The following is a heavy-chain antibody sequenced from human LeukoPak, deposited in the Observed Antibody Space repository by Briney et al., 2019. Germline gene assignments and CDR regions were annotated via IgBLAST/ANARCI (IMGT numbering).Heavy chain of an antibody. V-gene: IGHV1-18*01. J-gene: IGHJ4*02. CDR3: ARDGTSTDDY. D-gene: IGHD2-2*01. CDR2: ISGNNDNP. CDR1: GYTFSNFG. Sequence: GASVRVSCKASGYTFSNFGINWVRQAPGQGLEWMGWISGNNDNPNYWQKFQGRFTVTTDSSTNTAYMELRNLRFDDTAVYYCARDGTSTDDYWGQGTLVTVSS.